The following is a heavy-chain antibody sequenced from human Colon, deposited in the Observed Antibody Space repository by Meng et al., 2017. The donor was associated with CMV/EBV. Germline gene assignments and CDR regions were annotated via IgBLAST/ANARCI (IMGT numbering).Heavy chain of an antibody. D-gene: IGHD2-2*02. CDR1: GGSVSSGSYY. CDR2: IIHLGSA. J-gene: IGHJ3*02. V-gene: IGHV4-61*01. CDR3: TRGSWDNVVVTAPILDAFDI. Sequence: SETLSLTCTVSGGSVSSGSYYWSWIRQPPGKGLEWIGEIIHLGSAHYNPSLKSRVTISLDTSKNQFSLHLTSVTAADTAMYYCTRGSWDNVVVTAPILDAFDIFGQGTMVTVSS.